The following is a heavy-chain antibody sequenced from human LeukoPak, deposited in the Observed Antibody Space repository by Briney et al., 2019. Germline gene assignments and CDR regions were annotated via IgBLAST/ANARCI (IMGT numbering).Heavy chain of an antibody. D-gene: IGHD4-17*01. CDR1: GGSFSGYY. Sequence: ETLSLTCAVYGGSFSGYYWSWIRQPPGKGLEWSGEINNSGSTNYTPSLKSRVTISVDTSKNQFSLKLSSVTAADTAVYYCARDIDYGDQTGLGAFDIWGQGTMVTVSS. V-gene: IGHV4-34*01. CDR3: ARDIDYGDQTGLGAFDI. CDR2: INNSGST. J-gene: IGHJ3*02.